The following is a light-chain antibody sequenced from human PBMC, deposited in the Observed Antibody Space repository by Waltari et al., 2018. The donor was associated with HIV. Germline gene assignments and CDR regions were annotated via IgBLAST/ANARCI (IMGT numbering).Light chain of an antibody. Sequence: QSVLTQPPSVSAAPGQKVTISCSGSSSNIGNNYVSWYQQPPGTAPKLLINENNKRPSGTPYRFSGSKSGTSATLGITGLQTGDEADYYCGTWDSSLSAYVFGTGTKVTVL. CDR1: SSNIGNNY. CDR2: ENN. V-gene: IGLV1-51*02. J-gene: IGLJ1*01. CDR3: GTWDSSLSAYV.